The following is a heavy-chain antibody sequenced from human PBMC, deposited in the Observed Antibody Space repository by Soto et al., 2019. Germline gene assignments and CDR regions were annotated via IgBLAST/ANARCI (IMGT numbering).Heavy chain of an antibody. CDR3: ASLVGATYGRQHLDY. CDR2: ISSSDSTI. J-gene: IGHJ4*02. Sequence: PGGSLRLSCAASGFTFSSYEMNWVRQAPGKGLEWISYISSSDSTIYYADSVKGRFTISRDNAKNSLYLQMNSLRAEETAVYYCASLVGATYGRQHLDYWGQGTLVTVSS. V-gene: IGHV3-48*03. D-gene: IGHD1-26*01. CDR1: GFTFSSYE.